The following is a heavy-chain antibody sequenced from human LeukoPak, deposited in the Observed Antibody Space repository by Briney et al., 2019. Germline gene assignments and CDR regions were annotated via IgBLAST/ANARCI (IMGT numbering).Heavy chain of an antibody. CDR1: GFTFSSYG. CDR2: ISSSSTYI. Sequence: TGGSLRLSCAASGFTFSSYGMNWVRQAPGKGLEWVSSISSSSTYIYYADSVKGRFTISRDNAKNSLYLQMNSLRAEDTAVYYCARDPNWGYWYLDLWGRGTLVTVSA. D-gene: IGHD7-27*01. V-gene: IGHV3-21*01. J-gene: IGHJ2*01. CDR3: ARDPNWGYWYLDL.